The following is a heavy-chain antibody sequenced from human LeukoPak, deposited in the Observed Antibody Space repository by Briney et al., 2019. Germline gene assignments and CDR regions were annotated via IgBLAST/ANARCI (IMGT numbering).Heavy chain of an antibody. V-gene: IGHV1-18*01. CDR3: ARSDPYYDFWSGYYFVVRAHYFDY. D-gene: IGHD3-3*01. J-gene: IGHJ4*02. CDR2: ISAYNGNT. Sequence: ASVKVSCKASGYTFTNYGIFWVRQAPGQGLEWMGWISAYNGNTNYAQKLQGRVTMTTDTSTSTAYMELRSLRSDDTAVYYCARSDPYYDFWSGYYFVVRAHYFDYWGQGTLVTVSS. CDR1: GYTFTNYG.